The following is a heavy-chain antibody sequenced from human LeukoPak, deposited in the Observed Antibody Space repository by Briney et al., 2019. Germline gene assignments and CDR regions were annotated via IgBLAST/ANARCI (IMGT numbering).Heavy chain of an antibody. V-gene: IGHV5-51*01. CDR2: IYPGDSDT. Sequence: GESLKISCKGSGYSLTSYWIGCVRQMPGNGLEWMGIIYPGDSDTRYSPSFQGQVTISADKSINTAYLQWNSLKASDTAMYYCATRYSSGWYDTFDIWGQGTMVTVSS. J-gene: IGHJ3*02. D-gene: IGHD6-19*01. CDR3: ATRYSSGWYDTFDI. CDR1: GYSLTSYW.